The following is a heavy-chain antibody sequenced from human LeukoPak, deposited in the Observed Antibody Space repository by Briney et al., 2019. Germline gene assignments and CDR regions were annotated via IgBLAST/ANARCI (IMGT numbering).Heavy chain of an antibody. CDR3: ARETRGAIDY. V-gene: IGHV3-48*03. Sequence: GGSLRLSCAASGFTFSSYEMNWVREAPGKGLEWVSYISSSGSTIYYADSVKGRFTISRDNAKNSLYLQMNSLRAEDTAVYYCARETRGAIDYWGQGTLVTVSS. D-gene: IGHD3-10*01. J-gene: IGHJ4*02. CDR2: ISSSGSTI. CDR1: GFTFSSYE.